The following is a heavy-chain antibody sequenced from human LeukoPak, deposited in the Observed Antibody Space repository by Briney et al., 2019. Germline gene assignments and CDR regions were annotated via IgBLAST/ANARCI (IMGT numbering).Heavy chain of an antibody. J-gene: IGHJ4*02. CDR1: GGSFSGYY. CDR3: ARHLGYSSGWYSSSYFDY. D-gene: IGHD6-19*01. Sequence: SETLSLTCAVYGGSFSGYYWSWIRQPPGKGLEWIGYIYYSGSTNYNPSLKSRVTISVDTSKNQFSLKLSSVTAADTAVYYCARHLGYSSGWYSSSYFDYWGQGTLVTVSS. V-gene: IGHV4-59*08. CDR2: IYYSGST.